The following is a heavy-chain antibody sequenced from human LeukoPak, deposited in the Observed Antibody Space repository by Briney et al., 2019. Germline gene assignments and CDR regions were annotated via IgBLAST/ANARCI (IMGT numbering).Heavy chain of an antibody. Sequence: PSETLSLTCTVSSGSISSSSFYWGWIRQPPGKGLEWIGSIYYTGSTYYSPSLESRVTISVDTSNNQFSLKLSSVTAADTAVYYCARVASTVTTRLTFDYWGQGTLVTVSS. D-gene: IGHD4-17*01. J-gene: IGHJ4*02. V-gene: IGHV4-39*07. CDR1: SGSISSSSFY. CDR3: ARVASTVTTRLTFDY. CDR2: IYYTGST.